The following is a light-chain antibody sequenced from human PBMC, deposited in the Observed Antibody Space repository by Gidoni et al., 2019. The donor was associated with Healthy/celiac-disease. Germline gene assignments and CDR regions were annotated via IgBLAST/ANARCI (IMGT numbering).Light chain of an antibody. Sequence: DIMLTQSPATLSLSPGERATLSCRASQSVSSYLAWYQQTPGQAPRLLFYDASNRATGIPARFSGSGSGTDFTLTISSLEPEDFAVYYCQQRSNWPLTFGGGTKVEIK. CDR1: QSVSSY. V-gene: IGKV3-11*01. J-gene: IGKJ4*01. CDR2: DAS. CDR3: QQRSNWPLT.